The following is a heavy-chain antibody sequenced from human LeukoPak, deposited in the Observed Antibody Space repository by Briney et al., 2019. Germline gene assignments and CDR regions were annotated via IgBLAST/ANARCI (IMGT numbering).Heavy chain of an antibody. D-gene: IGHD3-22*01. CDR2: IYYSGST. CDR3: ARAYYYDSSGSDAFDI. CDR1: GGSISSGGYY. Sequence: SQTLSLTCTVSGGSISSGGYYWSWIRQHPGKGLEWIGYIYYSGSTYYNPSLKSRVTISADTSKNQFSLKLSSVTAADTAVYYCARAYYYDSSGSDAFDIWGQGTMVTVSS. J-gene: IGHJ3*02. V-gene: IGHV4-31*03.